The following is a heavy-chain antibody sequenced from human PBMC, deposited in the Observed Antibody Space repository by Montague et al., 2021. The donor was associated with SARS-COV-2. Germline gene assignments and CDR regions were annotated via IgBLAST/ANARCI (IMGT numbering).Heavy chain of an antibody. CDR2: IYYSGST. CDR1: GGSISSYY. J-gene: IGHJ4*02. CDR3: ARQGLRYFDWLLLGEGYFDY. Sequence: SETLSLTCTVSGGSISSYYWSWIRQPPGKGLEWIGYIYYSGSTNYNPSLKNRVTISVDTSKNQFSLKLSSVTAADTAVYYCARQGLRYFDWLLLGEGYFDYWGQGTLVTVSS. D-gene: IGHD3-9*01. V-gene: IGHV4-59*08.